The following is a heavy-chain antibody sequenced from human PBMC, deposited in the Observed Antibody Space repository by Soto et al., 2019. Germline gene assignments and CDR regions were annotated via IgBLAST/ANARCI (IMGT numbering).Heavy chain of an antibody. J-gene: IGHJ4*02. CDR3: ARDDREPPQSPAPVH. CDR2: IYYSGSA. V-gene: IGHV4-59*01. D-gene: IGHD1-26*01. Sequence: PSETLSLTCTVSRGCSNTYYWNYILQPPGKGLESIGYIYYSGSANYSPSLKSRVTISVDTSKNEFSLKLSYVTAADTALYYCARDDREPPQSPAPVHWGPGTLLTV. CDR1: RGCSNTYY.